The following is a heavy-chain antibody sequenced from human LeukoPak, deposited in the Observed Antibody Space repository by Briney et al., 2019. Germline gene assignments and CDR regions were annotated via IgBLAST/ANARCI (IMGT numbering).Heavy chain of an antibody. J-gene: IGHJ4*02. CDR1: GYTFSGYY. CDR2: INLNSGAT. CDR3: ARIRYCGGISCYYIDY. D-gene: IGHD2-2*01. V-gene: IGHV1-2*02. Sequence: GASVKVSCKASGYTFSGYYMHWVRQAPGQGLEWIGWINLNSGATNNAQKFQGRVTMTRDTSISTAYMELSRLRSDDTAFYYCARIRYCGGISCYYIDYWGQGTLVTVSA.